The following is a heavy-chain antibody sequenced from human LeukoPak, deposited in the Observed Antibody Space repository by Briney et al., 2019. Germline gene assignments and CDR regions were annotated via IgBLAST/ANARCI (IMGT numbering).Heavy chain of an antibody. CDR1: GFTFSSYG. J-gene: IGHJ4*02. CDR2: ISYDGGYK. CDR3: ARSRGYYDSSGYYCNVHCLFDY. D-gene: IGHD3-22*01. V-gene: IGHV3-30*03. Sequence: GGSLRLSCAASGFTFSSYGMHWVRQAPGKGLEWVAIISYDGGYKYYADSVKGRFTISRDNSKNTLWLQMNSLRAEDTAVYYCARSRGYYDSSGYYCNVHCLFDYWGQGTLVTVSS.